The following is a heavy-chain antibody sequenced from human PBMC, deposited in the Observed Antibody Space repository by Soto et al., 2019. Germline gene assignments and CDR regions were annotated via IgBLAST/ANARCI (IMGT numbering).Heavy chain of an antibody. CDR1: GFTFSSYG. V-gene: IGHV3-33*01. CDR2: IWYDGSNK. Sequence: QVQLVESGGGVVQPGRSLRLSCAASGFTFSSYGMHWVRQAPGKGLEWVAVIWYDGSNKYYADSVKGRFTISRDNSKNTLYLQMNSLRAEDTAVYYCAREEVTSDAFDIWGQGTMVTVS. D-gene: IGHD2-21*02. J-gene: IGHJ3*02. CDR3: AREEVTSDAFDI.